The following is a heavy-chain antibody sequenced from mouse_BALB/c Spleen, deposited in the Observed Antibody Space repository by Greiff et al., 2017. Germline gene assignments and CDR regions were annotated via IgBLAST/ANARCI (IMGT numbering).Heavy chain of an antibody. J-gene: IGHJ4*01. V-gene: IGHV5-4*02. CDR1: GFTFSDYY. D-gene: IGHD2-1*01. CDR2: ISDGGSYT. CDR3: ARDESGNYPYAMDY. Sequence: EVKVVESGGGLVKPGGSLKLSCAASGFTFSDYYMYWVRQTPEKRLEWVATISDGGSYTYYPDSVKGRFTISRDNAKNNLYLQMSSLKSEDTAMYYCARDESGNYPYAMDYWGQGTSVTVSS.